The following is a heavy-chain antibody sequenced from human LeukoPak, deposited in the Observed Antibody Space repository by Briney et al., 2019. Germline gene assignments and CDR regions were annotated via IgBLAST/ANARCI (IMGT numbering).Heavy chain of an antibody. J-gene: IGHJ4*02. V-gene: IGHV4-34*01. Sequence: SETLSLTCAVYGGSFSGYYWSWIRQPPGKGLEWIGEINHSGSTNYNPSLKSRVTISVDTSKNQFSLKLSSVTAADTAVYYCARHLPHRLWELLPNPPDYWGQGTLVTVSS. CDR2: INHSGST. CDR3: ARHLPHRLWELLPNPPDY. CDR1: GGSFSGYY. D-gene: IGHD1-26*01.